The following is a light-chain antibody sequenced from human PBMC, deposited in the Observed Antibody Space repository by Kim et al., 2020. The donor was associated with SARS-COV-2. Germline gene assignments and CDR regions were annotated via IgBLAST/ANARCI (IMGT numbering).Light chain of an antibody. CDR1: SSDIGSYNL. Sequence: QSALTQPASVSGSPGQSITISCTGTSSDIGSYNLVSWYQQHPGKAPKLMIYEIIKRPSGVSNRFSGSKSGNAASLTISGLQAEDEADYYCSSNAGGRTLVFGGGTQLTVL. V-gene: IGLV2-23*02. J-gene: IGLJ3*02. CDR3: SSNAGGRTLV. CDR2: EII.